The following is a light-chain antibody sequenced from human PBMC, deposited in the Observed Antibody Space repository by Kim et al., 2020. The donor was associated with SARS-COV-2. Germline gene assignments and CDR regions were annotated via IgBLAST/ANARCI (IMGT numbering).Light chain of an antibody. J-gene: IGLJ7*01. V-gene: IGLV2-23*02. CDR2: EVN. CDR3: CSYAGSRNV. Sequence: PAQWITIACHGTSSGVGNYNLVSWYQQQPGKARKLMIYEVNKRPSGVSNRFSGSKSGNTASLTISGLQAEDEADYYCCSYAGSRNVFGGGTQLTVL. CDR1: SSGVGNYNL.